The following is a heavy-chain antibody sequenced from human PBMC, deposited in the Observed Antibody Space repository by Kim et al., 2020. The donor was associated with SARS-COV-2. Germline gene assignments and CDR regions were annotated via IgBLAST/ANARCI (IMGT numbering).Heavy chain of an antibody. V-gene: IGHV3-74*01. D-gene: IGHD6-13*01. J-gene: IGHJ4*02. CDR3: ARDPPYSSSWSGLYYFDY. CDR1: GFTFSSYW. Sequence: GGSLRLSCAASGFTFSSYWMHWVRQAPGKGLVWVSRINSDGSSTSYADSVKGRFTISRDNAKNTLYLQMNSLRAEDTAVYYCARDPPYSSSWSGLYYFDYWGQGTLVTVSS. CDR2: INSDGSST.